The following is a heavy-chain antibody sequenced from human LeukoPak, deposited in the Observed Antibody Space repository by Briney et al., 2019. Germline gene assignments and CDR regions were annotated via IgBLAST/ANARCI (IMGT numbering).Heavy chain of an antibody. CDR1: GGSFSGYY. CDR3: ASCSSGWYLGYYYYYMDV. V-gene: IGHV4-34*01. Sequence: SETLSLTCAVYGGSFSGYYWSWIRQPPGKGLEWIGEINHSGSTNYNPSLKSRVTISVVTSKNQFSLKLSSVTAADTAVYYCASCSSGWYLGYYYYYMDVWGKGTTVTVSS. D-gene: IGHD6-19*01. J-gene: IGHJ6*03. CDR2: INHSGST.